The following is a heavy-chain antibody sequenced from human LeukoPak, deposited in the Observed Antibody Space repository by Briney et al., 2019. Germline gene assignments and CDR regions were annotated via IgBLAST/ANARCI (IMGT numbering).Heavy chain of an antibody. CDR1: GGSISSYY. D-gene: IGHD3-22*01. V-gene: IGHV4-59*01. Sequence: SETLSLTCTVSGGSISSYYWNWIRQPPGKGLEWIGYISYSGSTNYNPSLKSRVTISVDTSKNQFSLKLSSVTAADTAVYYCARDYYDSSGYYYFDYWGQGTLVTVSS. CDR3: ARDYYDSSGYYYFDY. CDR2: ISYSGST. J-gene: IGHJ4*02.